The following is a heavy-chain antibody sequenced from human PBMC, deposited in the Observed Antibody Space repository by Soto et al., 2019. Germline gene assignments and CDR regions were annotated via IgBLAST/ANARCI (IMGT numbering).Heavy chain of an antibody. V-gene: IGHV1-69*13. CDR1: GGTFSRNT. J-gene: IGHJ1*01. Sequence: GSSVKVSCKASGGTFSRNTISWVRQAPGQGLEWMGGLIPIFGTANYAQRFQGRVTITADESTSTAYMELNRLRSEDTAVYYCARQFDYDTRGYYYAYWGQGTLVIVSS. CDR3: ARQFDYDTRGYYYAY. CDR2: LIPIFGTA. D-gene: IGHD3-22*01.